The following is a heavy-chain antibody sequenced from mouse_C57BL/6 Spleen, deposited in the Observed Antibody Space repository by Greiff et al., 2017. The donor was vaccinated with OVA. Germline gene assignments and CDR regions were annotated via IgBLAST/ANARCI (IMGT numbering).Heavy chain of an antibody. D-gene: IGHD1-1*01. CDR2: ISDGGGYT. CDR3: ARGGYYGSSPYIDY. CDR1: GFTFSSYA. J-gene: IGHJ2*01. Sequence: EVLLVESGGGLVKPGGSLKLSCAASGFTFSSYAMSWVRQTPEKRLEWVATISDGGGYTYYPDNVKGRFTISRDNAKNNLYLQMSHLKSEDTAMYYCARGGYYGSSPYIDYWGQGTTLTVSS. V-gene: IGHV5-4*01.